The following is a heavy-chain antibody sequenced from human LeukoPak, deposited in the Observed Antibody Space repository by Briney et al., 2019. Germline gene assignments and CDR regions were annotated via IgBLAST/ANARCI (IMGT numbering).Heavy chain of an antibody. Sequence: PGGSLRLSWAASGXTFSDAWVSWVRQAPGKGLEWVGRIKSKTDGGTTDYAAPVKGRFTISRDDSEDTLYLQINSLKTEDTAVYYCTTPPDYWGQGTLVTVSS. CDR3: TTPPDY. J-gene: IGHJ4*02. CDR1: GXTFSDAW. V-gene: IGHV3-15*01. CDR2: IKSKTDGGTT.